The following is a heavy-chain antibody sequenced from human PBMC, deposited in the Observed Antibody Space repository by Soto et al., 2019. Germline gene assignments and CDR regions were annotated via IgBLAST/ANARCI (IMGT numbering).Heavy chain of an antibody. J-gene: IGHJ4*02. V-gene: IGHV3-74*01. Sequence: GGSVRLSCAASGFSFGEYWMHWVRQAPGKGLEWVSRMNSDGSTTNYADSVKGRFTVSRDNAKNTLFLQMNSLRAEDTAVYHRPTAEVHYWGPGTLLTLPS. CDR1: GFSFGEYW. CDR3: PTAEVHY. CDR2: MNSDGSTT.